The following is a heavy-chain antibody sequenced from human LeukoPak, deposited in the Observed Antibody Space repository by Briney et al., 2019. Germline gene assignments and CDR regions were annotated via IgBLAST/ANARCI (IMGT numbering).Heavy chain of an antibody. D-gene: IGHD2-2*01. CDR3: AKDVRHCWGSSTSCYTDY. V-gene: IGHV3-30*02. CDR2: IRYDGSNE. J-gene: IGHJ4*02. Sequence: GGSLRLSCAVSGFTFRSYGMHWVRQAPGKGLEWVAFIRYDGSNEYYTDSVKGRFTISRDNSKNTLYLQMSSLRAEDTAVYYCAKDVRHCWGSSTSCYTDYWGQGTLVTVSS. CDR1: GFTFRSYG.